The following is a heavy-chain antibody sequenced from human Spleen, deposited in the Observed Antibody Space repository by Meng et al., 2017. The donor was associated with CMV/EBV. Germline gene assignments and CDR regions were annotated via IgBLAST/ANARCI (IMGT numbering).Heavy chain of an antibody. CDR2: IRTSGDSV. Sequence: GGPLRLSCAASGFSFSDYYMSWIRQAPGRGLEWVSYIRTSGDSVYYADSVRGRFTISRDNAKNSLYLQMNSLRAEDTAVYYCARDDTIFGLVSYYFDHWGQGTLVTVSS. CDR1: GFSFSDYY. D-gene: IGHD3/OR15-3a*01. V-gene: IGHV3-11*01. CDR3: ARDDTIFGLVSYYFDH. J-gene: IGHJ4*02.